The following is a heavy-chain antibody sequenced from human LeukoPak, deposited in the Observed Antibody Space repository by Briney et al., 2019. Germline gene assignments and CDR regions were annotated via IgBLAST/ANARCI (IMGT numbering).Heavy chain of an antibody. CDR2: IGSGSSYI. CDR3: ARISSNGRHYFYYPMDV. CDR1: GFTLSSYS. Sequence: PGGSLRLSCAASGFTLSSYSMNWVRQAPEKGLEWVSSIGSGSSYIYYADSLKGRFTISRDNAKNSLYLQMNSLRADDTAVYYCARISSNGRHYFYYPMDVWGQGTTVTVSS. J-gene: IGHJ6*02. V-gene: IGHV3-21*01. D-gene: IGHD5-18*01.